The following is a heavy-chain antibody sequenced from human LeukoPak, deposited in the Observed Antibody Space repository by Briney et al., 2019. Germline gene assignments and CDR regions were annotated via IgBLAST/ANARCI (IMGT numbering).Heavy chain of an antibody. J-gene: IGHJ4*02. D-gene: IGHD6-19*01. CDR1: GYTFTGYY. CDR3: ARVYSSGWPIDY. CDR2: IHPNSGGT. Sequence: GASVKVSCKASGYTFTGYYMHWVRQAPGQGLEWMGWIHPNSGGTNYAQKFQGRVTMTRDTSISTAYMELSRLRSDDTAVYYCARVYSSGWPIDYWGQGTLVTVSS. V-gene: IGHV1-2*02.